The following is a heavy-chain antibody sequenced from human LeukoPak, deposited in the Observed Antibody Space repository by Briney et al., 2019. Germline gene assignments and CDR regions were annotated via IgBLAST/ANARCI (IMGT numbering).Heavy chain of an antibody. CDR1: GFTFSSYW. V-gene: IGHV3-74*01. CDR2: INSDGSST. Sequence: GRSLRLSCAAAGFTFSSYWMHWVRQAPGEWLVWVSRINSDGSSTSYADSVKGRFTVSRDNAKNTLYLQMNSLRAEDTAVYYCARDLRSTSCYCSWFDPWGQGTLVTVSS. D-gene: IGHD2-2*01. CDR3: ARDLRSTSCYCSWFDP. J-gene: IGHJ5*02.